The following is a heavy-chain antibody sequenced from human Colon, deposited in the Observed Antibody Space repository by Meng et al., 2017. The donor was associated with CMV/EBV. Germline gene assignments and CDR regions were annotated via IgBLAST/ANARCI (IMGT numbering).Heavy chain of an antibody. J-gene: IGHJ4*02. D-gene: IGHD2-8*02. CDR1: GFRFSIKY. Sequence: CAASGFRFSIKYMSWVRQAPGKGLEWVSGIYSDGKTDYADSVKGRFTISRDNSKNTLFLQMNSLRGEDTAVYYCARKDSTGWDYFDHWGQGTLVTVSS. V-gene: IGHV3-66*02. CDR2: IYSDGKT. CDR3: ARKDSTGWDYFDH.